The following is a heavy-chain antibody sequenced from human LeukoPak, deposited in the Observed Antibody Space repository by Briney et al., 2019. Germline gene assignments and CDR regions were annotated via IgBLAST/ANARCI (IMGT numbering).Heavy chain of an antibody. Sequence: GGSLRLSCAASGFTFSSYNMNWVRQAPGKGLEWVSSISSSSSYIYYADSVKGRFTISRDNAKNSLYLQMNSLRAEDTAVYYCARKGGYYYDSSRAYTFDYWGQGTLVTVSS. J-gene: IGHJ4*02. CDR3: ARKGGYYYDSSRAYTFDY. CDR2: ISSSSSYI. D-gene: IGHD3-22*01. CDR1: GFTFSSYN. V-gene: IGHV3-21*01.